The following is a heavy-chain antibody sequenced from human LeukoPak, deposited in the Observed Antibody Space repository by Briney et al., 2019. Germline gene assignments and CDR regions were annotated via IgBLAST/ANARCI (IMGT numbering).Heavy chain of an antibody. V-gene: IGHV4-59*08. CDR2: VYYKGDT. Sequence: PSETLSLTCSVSGGSTTGYFWTWIRQPPGKGPEWIGYVYYKGDTSYSPSLDSRVSISVDTSKKQFSLKLNSVTAADTAMYYCARGSAATSGWFDPWGQGTLVTVSS. CDR3: ARGSAATSGWFDP. J-gene: IGHJ5*02. D-gene: IGHD2-15*01. CDR1: GGSTTGYF.